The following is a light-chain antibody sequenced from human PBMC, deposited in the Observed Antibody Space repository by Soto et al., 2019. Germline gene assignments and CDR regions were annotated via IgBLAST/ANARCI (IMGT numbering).Light chain of an antibody. Sequence: DIQMTQSPSTLSASVGDTVNVTCRASQSVIGWLAWYQQTPGEAPKLLIYDASALPRGVPSRFSGSGSGTKFTLAIASLQPDDFATYYCQQYETFSGTFGPGTKVDIK. CDR3: QQYETFSGT. CDR1: QSVIGW. V-gene: IGKV1-5*01. CDR2: DAS. J-gene: IGKJ1*01.